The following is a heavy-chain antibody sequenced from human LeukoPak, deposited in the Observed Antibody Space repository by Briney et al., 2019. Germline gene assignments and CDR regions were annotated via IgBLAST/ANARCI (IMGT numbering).Heavy chain of an antibody. CDR1: GGSFSGYY. D-gene: IGHD2-15*01. V-gene: IGHV4-34*01. Sequence: SETLSLICAVYGGSFSGYYWSWIRQPPGKGLEWIGEINYSGSTNYNPSLKSRVTISVDTSKNQFSLKLSSVTAADTAVYYCARGRSDILYYFDYWGQGTLVTVSS. CDR2: INYSGST. CDR3: ARGRSDILYYFDY. J-gene: IGHJ4*02.